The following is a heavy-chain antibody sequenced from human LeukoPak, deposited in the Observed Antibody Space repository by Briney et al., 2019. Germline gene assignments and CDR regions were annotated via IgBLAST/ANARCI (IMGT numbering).Heavy chain of an antibody. CDR3: AKYMGVDYYYGMDV. CDR2: IYSGGST. CDR1: GFTVSSNY. V-gene: IGHV3-53*05. J-gene: IGHJ6*02. D-gene: IGHD2-2*01. Sequence: GGSLRLACAASGFTVSSNYMCWVRQAPGKGLEWVSVIYSGGSTYYADSVKGRFTISRDNSKNTLYLQMNSLRVEDTAVYYCAKYMGVDYYYGMDVWGQGTTVTVSS.